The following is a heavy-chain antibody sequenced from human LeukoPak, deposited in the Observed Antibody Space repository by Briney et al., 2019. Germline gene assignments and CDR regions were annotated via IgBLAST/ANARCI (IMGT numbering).Heavy chain of an antibody. CDR2: ISYDGNNK. CDR3: ARSTGVFDY. Sequence: PGGSLRLSCAASGFTFNSYTMHWVRQAPGKGLEWVAVISYDGNNKYYADSVKGRFTISRDNSKNTLYLQMNSLRAEDTAVYYCARSTGVFDYWGQGTLVTVSS. CDR1: GFTFNSYT. V-gene: IGHV3-30*04. J-gene: IGHJ4*02. D-gene: IGHD1-14*01.